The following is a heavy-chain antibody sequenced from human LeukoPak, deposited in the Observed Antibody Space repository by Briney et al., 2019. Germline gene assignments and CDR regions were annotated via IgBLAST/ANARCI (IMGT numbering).Heavy chain of an antibody. CDR2: IYTSGST. CDR3: ARLNSGWLDAFDI. V-gene: IGHV4-4*09. Sequence: SETLSLTCTVSGGSISSYYWSWIRQPPGKGLEWIRYIYTSGSTNYNPSLKSRVTISVDTSKNQFSLKLSSVTAADTAVYYCARLNSGWLDAFDIWGQGTMVTVSS. D-gene: IGHD6-19*01. CDR1: GGSISSYY. J-gene: IGHJ3*02.